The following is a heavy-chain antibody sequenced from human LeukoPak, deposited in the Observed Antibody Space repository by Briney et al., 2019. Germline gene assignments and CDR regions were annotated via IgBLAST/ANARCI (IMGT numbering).Heavy chain of an antibody. CDR3: AKDLNWPRSEY. D-gene: IGHD1-20*01. CDR1: GFTFSTTA. V-gene: IGHV3-23*01. J-gene: IGHJ4*02. Sequence: GGSLRLSCAASGFTFSTTAMTWVRQAPGKGLEWVSGISNSGGSTDYADSVKGRFTISRDNSKNTLSLQMNSLRAEDPAVYYCAKDLNWPRSEYWGQGTLVTVSS. CDR2: ISNSGGST.